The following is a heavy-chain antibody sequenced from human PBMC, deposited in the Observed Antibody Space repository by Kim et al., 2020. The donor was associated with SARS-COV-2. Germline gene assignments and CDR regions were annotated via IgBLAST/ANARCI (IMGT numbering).Heavy chain of an antibody. J-gene: IGHJ6*02. CDR3: ARSGYSYGYDYYYYGMDV. V-gene: IGHV3-30*07. Sequence: VKGRCTISRDNSKNTLYLQMNSLRAEDTAVYYCARSGYSYGYDYYYYGMDVWGQGTTVTVSS. D-gene: IGHD5-18*01.